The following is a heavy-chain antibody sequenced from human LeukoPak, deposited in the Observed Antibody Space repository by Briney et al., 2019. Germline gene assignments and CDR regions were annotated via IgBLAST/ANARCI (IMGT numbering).Heavy chain of an antibody. D-gene: IGHD2-15*01. J-gene: IGHJ4*02. V-gene: IGHV1-69*13. Sequence: SVKVSCKASGGTFSSYAISWVRQAPGQGLEWMGGIIPIFGTANYAQKFQGRVTITADESTSTAYMELSSLRSDDTAVYYCARVAVVAATEFFDYWGQGTLVTVSS. CDR2: IIPIFGTA. CDR1: GGTFSSYA. CDR3: ARVAVVAATEFFDY.